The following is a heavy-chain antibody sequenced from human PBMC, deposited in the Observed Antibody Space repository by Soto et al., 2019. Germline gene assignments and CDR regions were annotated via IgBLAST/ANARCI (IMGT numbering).Heavy chain of an antibody. V-gene: IGHV2-5*05. J-gene: IGHJ4*02. CDR2: IYGDGNK. Sequence: GSGPTLVNPTQTLTLTCTFSGFSLTTSGVGVGWIRQPPGKAPEWLAIIYGDGNKRYGPSLKSRLTITKDTSKNQVVLTMTNMDPVDTATFYCAHREGYGRLDYWGQGTLVTVSS. CDR1: GFSLTTSGVG. D-gene: IGHD5-12*01. CDR3: AHREGYGRLDY.